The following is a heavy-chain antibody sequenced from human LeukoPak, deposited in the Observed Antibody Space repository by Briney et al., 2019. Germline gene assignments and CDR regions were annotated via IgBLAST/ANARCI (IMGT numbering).Heavy chain of an antibody. CDR1: GFTFNNYA. CDR2: ISGSSAKT. D-gene: IGHD3-10*01. V-gene: IGHV3-23*01. Sequence: GGSLRLSCAASGFTFNNYAMSWVRRAPGKGLEWVSSISGSSAKTYYADSVKGRFTISRDNSKNTLYLQMNSLRAEDTAVYYCAKDLGLWFGELFTPLDYWGQGTLVTVSS. J-gene: IGHJ4*02. CDR3: AKDLGLWFGELFTPLDY.